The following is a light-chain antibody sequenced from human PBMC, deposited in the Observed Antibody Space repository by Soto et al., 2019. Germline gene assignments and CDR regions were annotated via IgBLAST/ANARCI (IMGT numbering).Light chain of an antibody. Sequence: EIVLTQSPATLSLSPGERATLSCRASQSVTSSSLAWYQQKPGQAPRFLIFGASTRATGIPDRFSGSGSVTDFTLPISRLEPEDFAVYFCQQYGSSPYTFGQGTKLEMK. CDR2: GAS. V-gene: IGKV3-20*01. CDR3: QQYGSSPYT. CDR1: QSVTSSS. J-gene: IGKJ2*01.